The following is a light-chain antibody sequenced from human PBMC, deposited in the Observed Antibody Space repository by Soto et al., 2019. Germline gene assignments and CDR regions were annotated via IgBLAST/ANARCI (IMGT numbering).Light chain of an antibody. V-gene: IGKV1-9*01. J-gene: IGKJ5*01. CDR1: QGISSY. CDR3: QQLNSYPSN. CDR2: SAS. Sequence: DILLTQSPPFLSASVGDRVTITFRASQGISSYLAWYQQKPGKAPNLLIYSASTLQTGVPSRFNGSGSGTEFSLTTSSLQPEDCVTDYCQQLNSYPSNFGQGTRLEIK.